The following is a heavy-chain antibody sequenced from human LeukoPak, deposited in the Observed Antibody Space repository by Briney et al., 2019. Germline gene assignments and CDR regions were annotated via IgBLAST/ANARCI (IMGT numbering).Heavy chain of an antibody. Sequence: SETLSLTCTVSGGSISSYYWSWIRQPPGKGLEWIGYIYTSGSTNYNPSPKSRVTISVDTSKNQFSLKLSSVTAADTAVYYCARLPSGRRAWFDPWGQGTLVTVSS. J-gene: IGHJ5*02. CDR2: IYTSGST. CDR3: ARLPSGRRAWFDP. V-gene: IGHV4-4*09. D-gene: IGHD3-10*01. CDR1: GGSISSYY.